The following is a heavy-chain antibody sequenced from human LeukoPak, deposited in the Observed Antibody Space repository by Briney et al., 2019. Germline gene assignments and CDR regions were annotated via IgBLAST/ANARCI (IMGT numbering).Heavy chain of an antibody. J-gene: IGHJ6*02. CDR3: ARVVSYDILTGHYGMDV. V-gene: IGHV1-18*01. Sequence: ASVKVSCKASGYTLTSYGISWVRQAPGQGLEWMGWISAYNGNTNYAQKLQGRVTMTTDTSTSTAYMELRSLRSDDTAVYYCARVVSYDILTGHYGMDVRGQGTTVTVSS. D-gene: IGHD3-9*01. CDR1: GYTLTSYG. CDR2: ISAYNGNT.